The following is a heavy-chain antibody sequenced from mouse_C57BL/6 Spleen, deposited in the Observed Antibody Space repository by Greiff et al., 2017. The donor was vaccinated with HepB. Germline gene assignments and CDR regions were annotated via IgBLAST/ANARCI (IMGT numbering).Heavy chain of an antibody. V-gene: IGHV1-7*01. CDR3: ARSGVDY. CDR2: INPSSGYT. CDR1: GYTFTSYW. D-gene: IGHD3-2*02. Sequence: VQLQESGAELAKPGASVKLSCKASGYTFTSYWMHWVKQRPGQGLEWIGYINPSSGYTKYNQKFKDKATLTAVKSSSTAYMQLSSLTYEDSAVYYCARSGVDYWGQGTSVTVSS. J-gene: IGHJ4*01.